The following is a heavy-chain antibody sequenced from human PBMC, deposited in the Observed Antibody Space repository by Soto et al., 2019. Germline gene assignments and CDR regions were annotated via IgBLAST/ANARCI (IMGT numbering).Heavy chain of an antibody. D-gene: IGHD2-2*01. J-gene: IGHJ4*02. Sequence: QVQLVESGGGVVQPGRSLRLSCEAFGFTFSNYGMHWVRQVPGKGLEWVAVISYDGRDKYYADSVKVRFSISRDNSLHLQMNSLRVEDTAIYYCAKGGRGSSGVTTCSVYWYIDNWGQGTPVTVAS. CDR3: AKGGRGSSGVTTCSVYWYIDN. CDR2: ISYDGRDK. V-gene: IGHV3-33*05. CDR1: GFTFSNYG.